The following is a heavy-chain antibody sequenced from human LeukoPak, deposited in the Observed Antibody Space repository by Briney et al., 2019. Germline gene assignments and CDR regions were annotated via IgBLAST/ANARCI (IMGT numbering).Heavy chain of an antibody. CDR3: AKDSAFAFDI. CDR1: GFXFNSYS. V-gene: IGHV3-48*02. Sequence: PGGSLRLSCAASGFXFNSYSINWVRQAPGKGLEWVSYIGSAIYYRDSVRGRFTISRDNAKNSLYLQMNSLRDDDTAVYYCAKDSAFAFDIWGQGTMVTVSS. D-gene: IGHD6-25*01. J-gene: IGHJ3*02. CDR2: IGSAI.